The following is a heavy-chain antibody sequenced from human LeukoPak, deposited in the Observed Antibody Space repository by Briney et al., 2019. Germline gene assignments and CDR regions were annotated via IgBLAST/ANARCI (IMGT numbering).Heavy chain of an antibody. CDR2: ISWNSGSI. D-gene: IGHD3-3*01. CDR1: GFTFDDYA. Sequence: GRSLRLSCAASGFTFDDYAMHWVRQAPGKGLEWVSGISWNSGSIGYADSVKGRFTISRDNAKNSLYLQMNSLRAEDTAVYYCATRPTYRFLELWGQGTMVTVSS. V-gene: IGHV3-9*01. CDR3: ATRPTYRFLEL. J-gene: IGHJ3*01.